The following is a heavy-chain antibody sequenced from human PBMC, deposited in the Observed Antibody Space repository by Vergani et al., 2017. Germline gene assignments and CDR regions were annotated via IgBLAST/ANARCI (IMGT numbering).Heavy chain of an antibody. CDR1: GIAFSGSA. D-gene: IGHD3-10*01. CDR2: IRTKANNYAA. CDR3: TRRGSLRNTTSRNSHYYVDV. Sequence: EAKLVQSGGGFVSGGESLKISCVGSGIAFSGSAMHWARRTPETGLEWIGRIRTKANNYAAEYIQSVRGGFILSRYDSKNTAFLQMNSLTTADTCVYYCTRRGSLRNTTSRNSHYYVDVWGQGTAITVSS. V-gene: IGHV3-73*02. J-gene: IGHJ6*02.